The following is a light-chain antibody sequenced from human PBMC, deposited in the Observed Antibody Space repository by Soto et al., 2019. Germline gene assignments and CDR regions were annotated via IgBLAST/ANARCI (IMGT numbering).Light chain of an antibody. Sequence: QSALTHPASVSGSPGQSITISCTGTSSDVGGHNYVSWYQHHPGKAPKLIIYEVSNRPSGVSNRFSGSKSGNTASLTISGLQAADEADYYCSFYPISGLFGGGTQLTVL. CDR1: SSDVGGHNY. V-gene: IGLV2-14*01. CDR3: SFYPISGL. J-gene: IGLJ3*02. CDR2: EVS.